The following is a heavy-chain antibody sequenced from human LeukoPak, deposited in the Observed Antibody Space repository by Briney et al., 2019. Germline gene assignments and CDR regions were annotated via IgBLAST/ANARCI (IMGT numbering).Heavy chain of an antibody. V-gene: IGHV1-2*02. J-gene: IGHJ6*02. D-gene: IGHD3-3*01. Sequence: ASVKVSCKASGYTFTCYYMHWVRQAPGQGLEWMGWINPNSGGTNYAQKFKGRVNMTRDTSISTAYMELSRLRSDDTAVYYCARGSFWSGYTWDYYGMDVWGQGTTVTVSS. CDR3: ARGSFWSGYTWDYYGMDV. CDR1: GYTFTCYY. CDR2: INPNSGGT.